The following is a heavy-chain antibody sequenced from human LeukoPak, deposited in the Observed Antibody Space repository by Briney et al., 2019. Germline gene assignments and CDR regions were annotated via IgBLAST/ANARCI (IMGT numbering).Heavy chain of an antibody. CDR1: GFTFDDYA. V-gene: IGHV3-9*01. CDR3: AKARAVAGRPLDY. Sequence: SGGSLRLSCAASGFTFDDYAMPWVRQVPGKGLEWVSGIRGNSGTVAYADSVKGRFTISRDNDKNSLYLQMNSLKTEDTALYYCAKARAVAGRPLDYWGQGTLVTVSS. CDR2: IRGNSGTV. D-gene: IGHD6-19*01. J-gene: IGHJ4*02.